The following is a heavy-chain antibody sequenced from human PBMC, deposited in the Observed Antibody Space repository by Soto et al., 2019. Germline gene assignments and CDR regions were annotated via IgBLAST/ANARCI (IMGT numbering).Heavy chain of an antibody. V-gene: IGHV3-23*01. Sequence: PGGSLRLSCAASGFTFSSYAMSCVRQAPGKGLEWVSAISGSGGSTYYADSVKGRFTISRDNSKNTLFVQMNSLRAEDTAVYYCAKSSGEWLVPVSGYWGQGTLVTVSS. CDR3: AKSSGEWLVPVSGY. J-gene: IGHJ4*02. D-gene: IGHD6-19*01. CDR1: GFTFSSYA. CDR2: ISGSGGST.